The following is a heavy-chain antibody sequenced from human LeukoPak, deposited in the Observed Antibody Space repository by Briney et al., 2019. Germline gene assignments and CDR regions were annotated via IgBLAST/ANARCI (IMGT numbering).Heavy chain of an antibody. J-gene: IGHJ4*02. V-gene: IGHV1-46*01. Sequence: ASVKVSCKTSGGTFSSYTISWVRQAPGQGLEWMGMIDPSGGSTSYAQKFLGRVTMTRDMSTSTVYMELRSLRSEDTAVYYCARLITDYGDYVDYWGQGSLVTVSS. CDR2: IDPSGGST. CDR3: ARLITDYGDYVDY. CDR1: GGTFSSYT. D-gene: IGHD4-17*01.